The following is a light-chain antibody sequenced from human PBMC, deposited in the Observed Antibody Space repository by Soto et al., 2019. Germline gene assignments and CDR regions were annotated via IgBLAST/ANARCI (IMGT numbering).Light chain of an antibody. V-gene: IGKV1-5*01. CDR2: DAS. Sequence: DIPMTQSPSTLSASVGDRVTITCRASQSISSWLAWYQQKPGKAPKLLIYDASSLESGVPSRFSGSGSGTEFTLTISRLQPDVFAAYYCQQYNSSPAFGQGTKLEIK. CDR1: QSISSW. CDR3: QQYNSSPA. J-gene: IGKJ2*01.